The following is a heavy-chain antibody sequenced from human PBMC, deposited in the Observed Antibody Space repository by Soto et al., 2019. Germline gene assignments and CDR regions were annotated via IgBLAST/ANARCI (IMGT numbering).Heavy chain of an antibody. Sequence: SETLSLTCAVYGGSFSGYYWSWIRQPPGKGLEWIGEINHSGSTNYNPSLKSRVTISVDTSKNQFSLKLSSVTAADTAVYYCARGEWYDFWSGYWFHYYGMDVWGQGTTVTVSS. V-gene: IGHV4-34*01. CDR3: ARGEWYDFWSGYWFHYYGMDV. CDR2: INHSGST. J-gene: IGHJ6*02. D-gene: IGHD3-3*01. CDR1: GGSFSGYY.